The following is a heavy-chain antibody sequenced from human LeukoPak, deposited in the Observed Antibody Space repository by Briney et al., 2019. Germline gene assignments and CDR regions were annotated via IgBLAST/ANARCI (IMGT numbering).Heavy chain of an antibody. CDR3: ARGTKWRDFDY. Sequence: PSETLSLTCSVSDVSISSGSYYWSWIRQPAGKGLEWIGRIYTSGSTNNNPSLKSRVTISVDTSKNQSSLKLSSVTAAGTAVYYCARGTKWRDFDYWGQGTLVTVSS. J-gene: IGHJ4*02. V-gene: IGHV4-61*02. D-gene: IGHD5-12*01. CDR2: IYTSGST. CDR1: DVSISSGSYY.